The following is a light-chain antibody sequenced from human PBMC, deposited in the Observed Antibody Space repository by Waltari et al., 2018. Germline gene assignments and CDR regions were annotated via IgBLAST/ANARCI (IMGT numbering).Light chain of an antibody. CDR3: SSFTPSKTRV. V-gene: IGLV2-14*03. J-gene: IGLJ2*01. CDR2: DVD. CDR1: SNDIGAYDF. Sequence: QSALIQPASLSASPGQSLTISCTGTSNDIGAYDFVCWRQQHPSKVPKLIIYDVDIRPSGISNRFSVSMSGNATSLTISGLQAGDDCDYVFSSFTPSKTRVFGGGTRVTVL.